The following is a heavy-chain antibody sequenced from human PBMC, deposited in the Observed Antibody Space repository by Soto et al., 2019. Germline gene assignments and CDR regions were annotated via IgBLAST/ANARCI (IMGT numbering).Heavy chain of an antibody. J-gene: IGHJ6*02. D-gene: IGHD3-10*01. CDR3: ARHKQGTWFGEVAGHLHYGMDV. Sequence: ASVKVSCKASGYTFTGYYMHWVRQAPGQGLEWMGWINPNSGGTNYAQKFQGWVTMTRDTSISTAYMELSRLRSDDTAVYYCARHKQGTWFGEVAGHLHYGMDVGGQGTTVTVSS. CDR2: INPNSGGT. CDR1: GYTFTGYY. V-gene: IGHV1-2*04.